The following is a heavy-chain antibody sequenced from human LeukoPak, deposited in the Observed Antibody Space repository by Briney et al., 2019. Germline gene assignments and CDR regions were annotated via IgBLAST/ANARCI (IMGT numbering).Heavy chain of an antibody. Sequence: GWSLRLFCAASGFTFSNYGMHWIRQAPGKGLEWVAFIRNDDGSNKYYADSVKGRFTISRDNSKNTVHLQMNSLRVEDTAVYYCAKDEVQYFQHWGQGTLVTVSA. V-gene: IGHV3-30*02. CDR3: AKDEVQYFQH. CDR2: IRNDDGSNK. CDR1: GFTFSNYG. J-gene: IGHJ1*01.